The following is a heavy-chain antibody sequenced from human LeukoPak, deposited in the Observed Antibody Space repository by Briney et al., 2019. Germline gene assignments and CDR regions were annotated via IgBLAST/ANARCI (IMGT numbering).Heavy chain of an antibody. CDR3: ARDQCFSGYCHVFDS. CDR1: GYKFGCHL. Sequence: GGSLRLSCAASGYKFGCHLMHWVRQSPGKGLVWVSRINNEGTRTSYADSAKGRFTISRDNAKNKMYLQMNSLRAEDTAVYYCARDQCFSGYCHVFDSWGRGTMVTVSS. V-gene: IGHV3-74*01. D-gene: IGHD3-22*01. J-gene: IGHJ3*01. CDR2: INNEGTRT.